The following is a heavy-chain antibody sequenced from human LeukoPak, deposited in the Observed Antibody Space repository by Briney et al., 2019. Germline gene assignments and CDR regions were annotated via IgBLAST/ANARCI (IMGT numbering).Heavy chain of an antibody. Sequence: SGGSLRLSCAVSGFTFSSFAMTWVRQAPGMGLEWVSVIYSGGSTYYADSVKGRFTISRDNSKNTLYLQMNSLRAEDTAVYYCASTYNWNDGDYWGQGTLVTVSS. CDR2: IYSGGST. CDR3: ASTYNWNDGDY. CDR1: GFTFSSFA. V-gene: IGHV3-53*01. J-gene: IGHJ4*02. D-gene: IGHD1-1*01.